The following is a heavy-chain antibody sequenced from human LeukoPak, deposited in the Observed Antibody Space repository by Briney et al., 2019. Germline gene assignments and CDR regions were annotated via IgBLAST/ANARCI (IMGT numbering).Heavy chain of an antibody. CDR3: ARGGVMLDY. CDR2: IYYSGRT. J-gene: IGHJ4*02. D-gene: IGHD2-8*01. CDR1: GDSISSYY. V-gene: IGHV4-59*01. Sequence: SETLSFTCTVSGDSISSYYWSWIRQPPGKGLEWIGYIYYSGRTNYNPSLKSRVTISADTSKNQFSLKVSSVTAADTAVYYCARGGVMLDYWGQGTLVTVSS.